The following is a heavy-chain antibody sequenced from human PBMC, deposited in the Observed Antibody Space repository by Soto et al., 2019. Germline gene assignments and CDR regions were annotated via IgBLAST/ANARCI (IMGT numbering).Heavy chain of an antibody. CDR2: IYYGGST. CDR3: ARLDCSGGSCYSFDYFDY. CDR1: GGSISSYY. J-gene: IGHJ4*02. D-gene: IGHD2-15*01. Sequence: PSETLSLTCTVSGGSISSYYWSWIRQPPGKGLEWIGYIYYGGSTNYNPSLKSRVTISVDTSKNQFSLKLSSVTAADTAVYYCARLDCSGGSCYSFDYFDYWGQGTLVTVSS. V-gene: IGHV4-59*08.